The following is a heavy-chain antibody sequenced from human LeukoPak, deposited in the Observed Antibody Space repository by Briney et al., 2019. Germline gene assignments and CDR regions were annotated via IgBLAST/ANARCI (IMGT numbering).Heavy chain of an antibody. V-gene: IGHV3-23*01. CDR3: ARLANYCSSTSCYIHYFDY. Sequence: GGSLRLSCAASGFTFNYYAMSWVRQAPGKCLEWVSTISGSDDNTYYADSVKGRFTISRDISKNTLYLQMNSLRADDTALYYCARLANYCSSTSCYIHYFDYWGLGTLVSVSS. D-gene: IGHD2-2*02. J-gene: IGHJ4*02. CDR1: GFTFNYYA. CDR2: ISGSDDNT.